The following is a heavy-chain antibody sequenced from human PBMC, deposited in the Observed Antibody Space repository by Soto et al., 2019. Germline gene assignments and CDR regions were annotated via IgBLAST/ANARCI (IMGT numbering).Heavy chain of an antibody. D-gene: IGHD2-15*01. Sequence: QVQLQESGPGLVKPSETLSLTCTVSGGSVSSGSYYWSWIRQPPGKGLEWIGYIYYSGSTNYNPSLKSRVTISVDTSKNQFSLKLSSVTAADTAVYYCARGYCSGGSCYSGDYYYYYGMGVWGQGTTVTVSS. CDR2: IYYSGST. V-gene: IGHV4-61*01. CDR3: ARGYCSGGSCYSGDYYYYYGMGV. J-gene: IGHJ6*02. CDR1: GGSVSSGSYY.